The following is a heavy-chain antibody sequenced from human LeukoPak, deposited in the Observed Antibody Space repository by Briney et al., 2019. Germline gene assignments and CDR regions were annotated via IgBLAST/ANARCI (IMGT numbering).Heavy chain of an antibody. Sequence: GGSLRLSCAASGFTFSSYAMSWARQAPGKGLEWVSAISGSGGSTYYADSVKGRFTISRDNSKNTLYLQMNSLRAEDTAVYYCATRRITMIVVVNYFDYWGQGTLVTVSS. CDR1: GFTFSSYA. D-gene: IGHD3-22*01. CDR2: ISGSGGST. V-gene: IGHV3-23*01. CDR3: ATRRITMIVVVNYFDY. J-gene: IGHJ4*02.